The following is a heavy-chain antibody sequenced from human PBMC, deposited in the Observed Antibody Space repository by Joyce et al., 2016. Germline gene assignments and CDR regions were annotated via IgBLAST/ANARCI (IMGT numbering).Heavy chain of an antibody. D-gene: IGHD4-17*01. CDR2: ISPNSGDT. V-gene: IGHV1-2*04. Sequence: QVQLVQSGAEVKRPGASVKVSCKASGYTFTAYYMHWVRQAPGQGIGWVGWISPNSGDTDYAQKFQDWVTMTRHTSCSTAYMELSRLRSNDTAVYYCARDLGTTVTTYSAAFDIWGQGTMVTVSS. J-gene: IGHJ3*02. CDR1: GYTFTAYY. CDR3: ARDLGTTVTTYSAAFDI.